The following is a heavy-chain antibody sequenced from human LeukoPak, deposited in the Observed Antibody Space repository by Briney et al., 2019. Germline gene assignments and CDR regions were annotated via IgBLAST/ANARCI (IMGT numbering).Heavy chain of an antibody. CDR1: GGSISSSNW. J-gene: IGHJ4*02. D-gene: IGHD1-26*01. Sequence: SETLSLTCAVSGGSISSSNWWSWVRQPPGKRLEWIGEIYHSGSTNYNPSLKSRVTISVDTSKNQFSLKLSSVTAADTAVYYCARESAWELLRVYFDYWGQGTLVTVSS. CDR2: IYHSGST. V-gene: IGHV4-4*02. CDR3: ARESAWELLRVYFDY.